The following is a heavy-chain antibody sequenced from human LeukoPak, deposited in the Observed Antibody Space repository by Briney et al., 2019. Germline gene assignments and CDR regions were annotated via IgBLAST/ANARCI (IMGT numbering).Heavy chain of an antibody. J-gene: IGHJ6*02. CDR2: INPNSGGT. Sequence: ASVKVSCKASGYTFTGYYMHWVRQAPGQGLEWMGWINPNSGGTNYAQKSQGWVTMTRDTSISTAYMELSRLRSDDTAVYYCASTYTAMGQNYYYGMDVWGQGTTVTVSS. V-gene: IGHV1-2*04. CDR1: GYTFTGYY. D-gene: IGHD5-18*01. CDR3: ASTYTAMGQNYYYGMDV.